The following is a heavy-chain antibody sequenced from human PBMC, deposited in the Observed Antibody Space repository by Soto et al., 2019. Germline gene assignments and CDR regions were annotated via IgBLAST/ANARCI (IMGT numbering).Heavy chain of an antibody. CDR3: AHMRQIIMVYAIFFDY. V-gene: IGHV2-5*02. CDR2: IYWDDDK. D-gene: IGHD2-8*01. CDR1: GFSLSTSGVG. Sequence: SGPTLVKPTQTLTLTCTFSGFSLSTSGVGVGWIRQPPGKALEWLALIYWDDDKRYSPSLKSRLTITKDTSKNQVVLTMTNMDPVDTATYYCAHMRQIIMVYAIFFDYWGQGTLVTVSS. J-gene: IGHJ4*02.